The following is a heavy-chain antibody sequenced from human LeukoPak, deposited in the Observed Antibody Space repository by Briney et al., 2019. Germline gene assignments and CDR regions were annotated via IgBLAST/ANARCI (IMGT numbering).Heavy chain of an antibody. CDR1: GGPTSSSTYY. V-gene: IGHV4-39*07. CDR3: ARGEYYFDS. D-gene: IGHD3-10*01. J-gene: IGHJ4*02. CDR2: IYTSGST. Sequence: PETLSLTCTVSGGPTSSSTYYWGWIRQPPGKGLEWIGRIYTSGSTNYNPPLKSRITMSVDTSKNQFSLKLSSVTAADTAVYYCARGEYYFDSWGQGTLVTVSS.